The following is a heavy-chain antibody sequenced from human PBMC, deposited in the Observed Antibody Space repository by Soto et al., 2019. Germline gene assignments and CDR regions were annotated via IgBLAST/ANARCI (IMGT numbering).Heavy chain of an antibody. CDR2: ISSSSSTI. CDR3: ARDFRVRGIYYYYYGMDV. D-gene: IGHD3-10*01. V-gene: IGHV3-48*02. CDR1: GFTFSSYS. J-gene: IGHJ6*02. Sequence: EVQLVESGGGLVQPGGSLRLSCAASGFTFSSYSMNWVRQAPGKGLEWVSYISSSSSTIYYADSVKGRFTISRDNAKNSLDLQMNSLRDEDTAVYYCARDFRVRGIYYYYYGMDVWGQGTTVTVSS.